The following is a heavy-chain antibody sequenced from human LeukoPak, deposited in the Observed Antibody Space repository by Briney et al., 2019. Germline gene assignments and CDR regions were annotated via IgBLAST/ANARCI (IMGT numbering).Heavy chain of an antibody. CDR1: GFIFSSYA. V-gene: IGHV3-30*18. D-gene: IGHD1-1*01. CDR3: AKVQTSNYYYYGMDV. Sequence: GGSLRLSCAASGFIFSSYAMHWVRQAPGKGLEWVAVISYDGSNKYYADSVKGRFTISRDNSKNTLYLQMSSLRPEDTVVYYCAKVQTSNYYYYGMDVWGQGTTVTVSS. J-gene: IGHJ6*02. CDR2: ISYDGSNK.